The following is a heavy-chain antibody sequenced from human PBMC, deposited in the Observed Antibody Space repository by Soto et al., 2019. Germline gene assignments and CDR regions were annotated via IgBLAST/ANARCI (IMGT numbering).Heavy chain of an antibody. J-gene: IGHJ5*02. CDR2: IYPGDSDT. D-gene: IGHD3-3*01. CDR3: ARAPPITIFGVVSRFDP. CDR1: GYSFTSYW. Sequence: PGESLKISCKGSGYSFTSYWIGWVRQMPGKGLEWMGIIYPGDSDTRYSPSFQGQVTISADKSISTAYLQWSSLKASDTAMYYCARAPPITIFGVVSRFDPWGQGTLVTVSS. V-gene: IGHV5-51*01.